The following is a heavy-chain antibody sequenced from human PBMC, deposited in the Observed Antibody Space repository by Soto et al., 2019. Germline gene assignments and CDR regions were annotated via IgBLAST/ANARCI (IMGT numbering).Heavy chain of an antibody. CDR2: IRNKPNRYTT. V-gene: IGHV3-72*01. CDR1: GFTFSDHY. D-gene: IGHD1-26*01. Sequence: EVQLVESGGGLVQPGGSLRLSCAASGFTFSDHYMDWVRQAPGKGLEWVGRIRNKPNRYTTIYAASVEDRFTISRDDSKNSLYLHMNSPETEDTAVYYCARGNRRVGATSYWYLDLWGRGTLVIVSS. J-gene: IGHJ2*01. CDR3: ARGNRRVGATSYWYLDL.